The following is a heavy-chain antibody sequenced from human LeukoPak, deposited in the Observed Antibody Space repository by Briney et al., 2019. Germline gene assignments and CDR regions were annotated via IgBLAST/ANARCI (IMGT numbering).Heavy chain of an antibody. J-gene: IGHJ5*02. D-gene: IGHD3-10*01. Sequence: SETLSLTCTVSGYSISNRYYWGWIRQPPGKGLEWIGSMYHSGSTYYNPPLKSRVTISEDTSKNQFSLKLRSVTAADTAVYYCARGPRFGELLWHWFDPWGQGTLVTVSS. V-gene: IGHV4-38-2*02. CDR3: ARGPRFGELLWHWFDP. CDR1: GYSISNRYY. CDR2: MYHSGST.